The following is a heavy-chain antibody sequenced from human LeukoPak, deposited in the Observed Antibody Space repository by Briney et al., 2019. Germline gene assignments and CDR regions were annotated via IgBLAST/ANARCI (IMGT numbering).Heavy chain of an antibody. CDR2: ISGSGGST. Sequence: GGSLRLSCAAPRFTFSSYAMSWVRQAPGKGLEWVSAISGSGGSTYYADSVKGRFTISRDNSKNTLYLQMNSLRAEDTAVYYCAKDRLMVYTANWFDPWGQGTLVTVSS. D-gene: IGHD2-8*01. J-gene: IGHJ5*02. V-gene: IGHV3-23*01. CDR3: AKDRLMVYTANWFDP. CDR1: RFTFSSYA.